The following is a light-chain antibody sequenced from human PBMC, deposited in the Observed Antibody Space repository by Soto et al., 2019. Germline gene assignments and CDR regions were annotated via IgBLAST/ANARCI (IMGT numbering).Light chain of an antibody. V-gene: IGLV1-40*01. CDR3: QSYDNSLSGSYV. CDR1: SSNIGAGYD. CDR2: ANS. Sequence: QLVLTQPPSVSGAPGQRVTISCTGSSSNIGAGYDIHWYQQLPGTAPKLLIYANSNRPSGVPDRFSASKSGTSASLAITGLQAEDEADYYCQSYDNSLSGSYVFGSGTKLTVL. J-gene: IGLJ1*01.